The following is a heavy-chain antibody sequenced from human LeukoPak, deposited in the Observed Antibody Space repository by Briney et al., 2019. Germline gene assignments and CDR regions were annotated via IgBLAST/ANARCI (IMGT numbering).Heavy chain of an antibody. CDR2: IKEDGSEK. CDR3: ARARGCDY. Sequence: QPGGSLRLSCSGAGFTFRSHWMSWVRQAPGKGLEWVANIKEDGSEKYYVDSVKGRFTISRDNAKNSLYLQMNSLRAEDTAVYYCARARGCDYWDQGTLVTVSS. CDR1: GFTFRSHW. V-gene: IGHV3-7*01. D-gene: IGHD6-19*01. J-gene: IGHJ4*02.